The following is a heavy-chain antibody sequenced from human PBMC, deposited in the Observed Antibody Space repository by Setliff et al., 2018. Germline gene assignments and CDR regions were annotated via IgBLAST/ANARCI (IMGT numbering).Heavy chain of an antibody. CDR1: GGSFTGYY. Sequence: LSLTCAVYGGSFTGYYWSWIRQTPGKGLEWISYISSSSTPIYYADSVKGRFTISRDNAKNSLYLQMNSLRAEDTAVYYCARESGYYESSGYYRPVDAFDIWGQGTMVTVSS. J-gene: IGHJ3*02. V-gene: IGHV3-11*04. CDR3: ARESGYYESSGYYRPVDAFDI. D-gene: IGHD3-22*01. CDR2: ISSSSTPI.